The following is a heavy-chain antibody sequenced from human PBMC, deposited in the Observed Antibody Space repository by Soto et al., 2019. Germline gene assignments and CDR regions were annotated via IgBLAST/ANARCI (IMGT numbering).Heavy chain of an antibody. CDR3: VRDAPSHQSIFDP. CDR2: INLNDGGT. D-gene: IGHD3-3*01. CDR1: EYSFGDYY. V-gene: IGHV1-2*02. Sequence: QVQLVQSGTEVKKPGASVKVSCKTSEYSFGDYYLHWVRQAPEQGLECMGWINLNDGGTNSPRKFQGRLTMTRDKPITTGYRELSRLRSDDTAVYFCVRDAPSHQSIFDPWGPGTLVTGSS. J-gene: IGHJ5*02.